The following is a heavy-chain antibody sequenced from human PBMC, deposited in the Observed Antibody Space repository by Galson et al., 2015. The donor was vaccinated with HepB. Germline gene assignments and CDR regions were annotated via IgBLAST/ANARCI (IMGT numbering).Heavy chain of an antibody. CDR3: ARALGPGYQLLLPDY. CDR2: IWHDGSNK. D-gene: IGHD2-2*01. V-gene: IGHV3-33*01. J-gene: IGHJ4*02. CDR1: GFTFSSYG. Sequence: SLRLSCAASGFTFSSYGMHWVRQAPGKGLEWVAVIWHDGSNKYYADSVKGRFTISRDNSKNTLYLQMNSLRAEDTAVYYCARALGPGYQLLLPDYWGQGTLVTVSS.